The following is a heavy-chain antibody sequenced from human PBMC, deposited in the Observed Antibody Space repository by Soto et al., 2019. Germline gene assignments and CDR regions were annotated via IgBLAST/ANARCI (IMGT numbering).Heavy chain of an antibody. D-gene: IGHD6-6*01. CDR1: RVPVQRVIHY. CDR3: SRDPLGHRSSQFFPQ. CDR2: IYYSGST. V-gene: IGHV4-61*01. J-gene: IGHJ1*01. Sequence: SKTMYDMTPGYRVPVQRVIHYSICNRPSPGKGLEWIGFIYYSGSTNYNPSLQSRVTISVDTSKNQFSLKVSSVTAADTAVYFCSRDPLGHRSSQFFPQWGLCTFGTVS.